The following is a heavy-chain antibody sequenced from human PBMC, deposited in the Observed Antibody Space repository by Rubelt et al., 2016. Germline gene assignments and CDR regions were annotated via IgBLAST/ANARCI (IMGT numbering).Heavy chain of an antibody. Sequence: QVQLQESGPGLVKPSETLSLTCTVSGGSISSYYWSWIRQPPGKGLEWIGYIYYSGSTNYNPSLKIRVTISVDTSKNQFSLKLSSVTAADTAVYYCARVTGQWLVLGGSTYLDYWGQGTLVTVSS. V-gene: IGHV4-59*12. CDR2: IYYSGST. CDR1: GGSISSYY. D-gene: IGHD6-19*01. CDR3: ARVTGQWLVLGGSTYLDY. J-gene: IGHJ4*02.